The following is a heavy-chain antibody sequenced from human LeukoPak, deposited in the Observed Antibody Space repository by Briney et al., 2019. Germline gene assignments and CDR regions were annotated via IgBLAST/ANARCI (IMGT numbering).Heavy chain of an antibody. V-gene: IGHV3-9*01. CDR2: ISWNSSSI. CDR1: GFTFDDYA. Sequence: SLRLSCAASGFTFDDYAMHWVRQAPGKGLEWVSGISWNSSSIGYADSVKGRFTISRDNAKNSLYLQMNSLRADDTAVYYCARYPNWAGLDYWGQGTLVTVSS. J-gene: IGHJ4*02. CDR3: ARYPNWAGLDY. D-gene: IGHD3/OR15-3a*01.